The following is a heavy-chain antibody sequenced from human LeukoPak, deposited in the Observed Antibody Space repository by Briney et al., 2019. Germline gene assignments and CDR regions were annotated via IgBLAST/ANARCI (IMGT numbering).Heavy chain of an antibody. V-gene: IGHV3-48*04. J-gene: IGHJ6*02. CDR1: GFTFSSYW. D-gene: IGHD4-17*01. CDR3: ARVVRTTVTPWYYYYGMDV. Sequence: GGSLRLSCAASGFTFSSYWMSWVRQAPGKGLEWVSYISSSAITIHYADSVKGRFTVSRDNAKNSLYLQMNNLRGEDTALYYCARVVRTTVTPWYYYYGMDVWGQGTTVTVSS. CDR2: ISSSAITI.